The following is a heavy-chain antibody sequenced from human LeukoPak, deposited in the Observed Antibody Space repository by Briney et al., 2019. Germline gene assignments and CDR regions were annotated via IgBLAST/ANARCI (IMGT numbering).Heavy chain of an antibody. CDR2: IYHSGSS. D-gene: IGHD5-24*01. Sequence: SETLSLTCTVSGGSISSGGYYWSWIRQPPGKGLEWIGYIYHSGSSYYNPSLKSRVTISVDRSKNQFPLKLSSVTAADTAVYYCARGVEMATISCDYWGQGTLVTVSS. CDR3: ARGVEMATISCDY. V-gene: IGHV4-30-2*01. J-gene: IGHJ4*02. CDR1: GGSISSGGYY.